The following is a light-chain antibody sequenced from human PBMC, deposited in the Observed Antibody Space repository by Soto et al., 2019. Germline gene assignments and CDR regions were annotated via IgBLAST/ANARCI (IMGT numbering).Light chain of an antibody. J-gene: IGKJ1*01. V-gene: IGKV3-20*01. CDR2: GAS. CDR3: QQYGSSSWT. Sequence: EIVLTQSPGTLSLSPGERATLSCRASQSVSSSYLAWYQQKFGQAPRLLIYGASSRATGIPDRFSGSGSGTDFTLTISRLESEDFAVYYSQQYGSSSWTFGQGTKVDIK. CDR1: QSVSSSY.